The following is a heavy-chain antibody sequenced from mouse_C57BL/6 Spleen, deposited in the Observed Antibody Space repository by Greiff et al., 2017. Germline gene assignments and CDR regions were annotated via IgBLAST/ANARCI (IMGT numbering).Heavy chain of an antibody. CDR2: INPGSGGT. D-gene: IGHD1-1*01. CDR3: ARSVYYYGSSPSYWYFDV. Sequence: QVQLQQSGAELVRPGTSVKVSCKASGYAFTNYLIEWVKQRPGQGLEWIGVINPGSGGTNYTEKFKGKATLTADNTSSTAYLQLSSLTSEDSAVYFCARSVYYYGSSPSYWYFDVWGTGPTVTVSS. J-gene: IGHJ1*03. CDR1: GYAFTNYL. V-gene: IGHV1-54*01.